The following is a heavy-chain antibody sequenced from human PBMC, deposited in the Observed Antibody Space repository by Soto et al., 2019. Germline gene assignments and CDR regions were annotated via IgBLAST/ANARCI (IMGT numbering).Heavy chain of an antibody. Sequence: QLQLQESGPGLVKPSETLSLTCTVSGGSISSSSYYWGWIRQPPGTGLEWVGSIYYSGSTYYNPSLKSRVTISVDTSTNQFSLKLSSVTAADTAVYYCARHSPAISISDHWGQGTLVTVSS. V-gene: IGHV4-39*01. CDR3: ARHSPAISISDH. CDR2: IYYSGST. D-gene: IGHD3-3*01. J-gene: IGHJ4*02. CDR1: GGSISSSSYY.